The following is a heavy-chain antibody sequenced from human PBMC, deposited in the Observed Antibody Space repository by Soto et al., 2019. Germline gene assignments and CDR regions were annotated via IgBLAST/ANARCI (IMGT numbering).Heavy chain of an antibody. CDR3: ARDAFCGSGTCRVGHWFDP. CDR1: GGPFSGVY. J-gene: IGHJ5*02. V-gene: IGHV4-34*01. D-gene: IGHD2-21*01. Sequence: SETLSLTCAVSGGPFSGVYWSWIRQPPGKGLEWIGGVNHRGSANYNPSLESRVTMPVDTSKNQFSLKLTSVTAADSAVYYCARDAFCGSGTCRVGHWFDPWGQGTLVTVSS. CDR2: VNHRGSA.